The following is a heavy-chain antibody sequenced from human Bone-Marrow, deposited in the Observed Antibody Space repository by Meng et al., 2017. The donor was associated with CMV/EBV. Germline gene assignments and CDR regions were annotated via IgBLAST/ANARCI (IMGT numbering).Heavy chain of an antibody. CDR1: GFTFDDYG. D-gene: IGHD2-2*01. CDR3: AGEDIVVVPAAIRHYYYYGMDV. Sequence: GGSLRLSCAASGFTFDDYGMTWVRQAPGKGLEWVSYISSSSSTIYYADSVKGRFTISRDNAKNSLYLQMNSLRAEDTAVYYCAGEDIVVVPAAIRHYYYYGMDVWGQGTTVTVSS. V-gene: IGHV3-48*04. CDR2: ISSSSSTI. J-gene: IGHJ6*02.